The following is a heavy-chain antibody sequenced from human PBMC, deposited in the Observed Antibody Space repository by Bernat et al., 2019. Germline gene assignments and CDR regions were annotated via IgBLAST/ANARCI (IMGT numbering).Heavy chain of an antibody. V-gene: IGHV3-33*01. J-gene: IGHJ4*02. CDR2: IWYDGSNK. CDR3: ARDLITSFRGASLTDY. CDR1: GFTFSSYG. Sequence: QVQLVASGGGVVQPGRSLRPSCAASGFTFSSYGMHWVRQAPGKGLEWVAVIWYDGSNKDYADSVKGRFTISRDNSKNTLFLQMNSLGAEDTAVYYCARDLITSFRGASLTDYWGQGTLVTVSS. D-gene: IGHD3-22*01.